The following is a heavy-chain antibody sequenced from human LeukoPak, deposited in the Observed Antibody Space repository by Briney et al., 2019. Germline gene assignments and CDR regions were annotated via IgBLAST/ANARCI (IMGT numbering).Heavy chain of an antibody. CDR3: ARYCSSTGCSPFDY. CDR1: GGSFSGYY. J-gene: IGHJ4*02. D-gene: IGHD2-2*01. Sequence: SETLSLTCAVYGGSFSGYYWSWIRQPPGKGLEWIGEINHSGSTNYNPSLKSRVTISVDTSKNQFSLKLSSVTAADTAVYYCARYCSSTGCSPFDYWGQGTLVTVSS. CDR2: INHSGST. V-gene: IGHV4-34*01.